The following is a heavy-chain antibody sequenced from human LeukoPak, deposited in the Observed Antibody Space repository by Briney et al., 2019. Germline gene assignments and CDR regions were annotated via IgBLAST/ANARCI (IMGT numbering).Heavy chain of an antibody. CDR2: IIPIFGTA. V-gene: IGHV1-69*05. D-gene: IGHD4-11*01. CDR3: ARDSDYSKRLNY. J-gene: IGHJ4*02. Sequence: SVKVSCKASGGTFSSYAISWVRQAPGQGLEWMGGIIPIFGTANYAQKFQGRVTMTRDTSTSTVYMELSSLRSDDTAVYYCARDSDYSKRLNYWGQGTLVAVSS. CDR1: GGTFSSYA.